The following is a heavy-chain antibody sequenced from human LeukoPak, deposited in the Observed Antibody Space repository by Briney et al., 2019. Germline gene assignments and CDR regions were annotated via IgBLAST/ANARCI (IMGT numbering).Heavy chain of an antibody. Sequence: ASVKVSCKASGGTFSSYAISWVRQAPGQGLEWMGIINPSGGSASYAQKFQGRITMTRETSTSTVYMELTSLRFEDTAVYYCARAVVPTAISAYYFDYWGQGTLVTVSS. V-gene: IGHV1-46*01. CDR1: GGTFSSYA. CDR2: INPSGGSA. D-gene: IGHD2-2*01. CDR3: ARAVVPTAISAYYFDY. J-gene: IGHJ4*02.